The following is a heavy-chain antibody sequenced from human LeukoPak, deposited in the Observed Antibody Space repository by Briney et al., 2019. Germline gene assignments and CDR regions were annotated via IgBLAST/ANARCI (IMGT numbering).Heavy chain of an antibody. CDR1: GYTFNGYY. V-gene: IGHV1-2*02. J-gene: IGHJ3*02. Sequence: ASVNVSCKTSGYTFNGYYVHWLRQAPGQGLEWMGWINPDSGDTKYAQKFQGRVTVTRDTSINTVYMELTSLTSDDTAVYYCAIERIVVVTLSDAVDIWGQGTMVTVST. CDR3: AIERIVVVTLSDAVDI. CDR2: INPDSGDT. D-gene: IGHD4-23*01.